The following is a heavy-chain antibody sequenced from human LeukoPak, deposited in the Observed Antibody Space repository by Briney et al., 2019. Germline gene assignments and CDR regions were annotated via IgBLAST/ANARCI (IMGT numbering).Heavy chain of an antibody. Sequence: GASVKVSCKASGYTFTGYYMHWVRQAPGQGLEWMGRIIPILGIANYAQKFQGRVTITADKSTSTAYMELSSLRSEDTAVYYCARVTYYYDSSGYKSPPDYWGQGTLVTVSS. D-gene: IGHD3-22*01. CDR1: GYTFTGYY. V-gene: IGHV1-69*04. CDR3: ARVTYYYDSSGYKSPPDY. CDR2: IIPILGIA. J-gene: IGHJ4*02.